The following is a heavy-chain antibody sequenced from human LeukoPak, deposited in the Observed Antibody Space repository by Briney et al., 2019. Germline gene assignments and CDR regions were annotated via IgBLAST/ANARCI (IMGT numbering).Heavy chain of an antibody. CDR1: GFTFSSYS. Sequence: PGGSLRLSCAASGFTFSSYSMNWVRQAPGKGLEWVSSISSSSSYIYYADSVKRRFTISRDNAKNSLYLQMNSLRAEDTAVYYCARQYSSSWDFDYWGQGTLVTVSS. J-gene: IGHJ4*02. CDR2: ISSSSSYI. CDR3: ARQYSSSWDFDY. V-gene: IGHV3-21*01. D-gene: IGHD6-6*01.